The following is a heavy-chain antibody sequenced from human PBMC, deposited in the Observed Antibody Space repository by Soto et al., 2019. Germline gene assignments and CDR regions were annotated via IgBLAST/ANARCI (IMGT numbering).Heavy chain of an antibody. CDR1: GFTFSNAW. Sequence: PGGSLRLSCAASGFTFSNAWMSWVRQAPGKGLEWVGRIKSKTDGGTTDYAAPVKGRFTISRDDSKNTLYLQMNSLKTEDTAEYYCTTKGYCSGGSCETRYYYYYYMDVWGKGTTVTVSS. CDR3: TTKGYCSGGSCETRYYYYYYMDV. V-gene: IGHV3-15*01. J-gene: IGHJ6*03. CDR2: IKSKTDGGTT. D-gene: IGHD2-15*01.